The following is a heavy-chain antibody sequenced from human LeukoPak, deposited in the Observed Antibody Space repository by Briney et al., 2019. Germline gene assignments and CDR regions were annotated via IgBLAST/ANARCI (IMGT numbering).Heavy chain of an antibody. Sequence: GGSLRLSCAASGFTFSSYWMSWVRQAPGKGLEWVANIKQDGSEKYYVDSVKGRFTISRDNAKNSLYLQTNSLRAEDTAVYYCARGRGATLDAFDIWGQGTMVTVSS. CDR2: IKQDGSEK. D-gene: IGHD3-10*01. CDR3: ARGRGATLDAFDI. CDR1: GFTFSSYW. J-gene: IGHJ3*02. V-gene: IGHV3-7*05.